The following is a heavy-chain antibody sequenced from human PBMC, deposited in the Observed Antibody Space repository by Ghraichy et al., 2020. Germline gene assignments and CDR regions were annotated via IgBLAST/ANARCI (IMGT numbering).Heavy chain of an antibody. D-gene: IGHD2-8*02. CDR2: ISRNSGAL. CDR3: AKAHCSRVTCYNYYDGMDV. Sequence: GGSLRLSCAASGFTFRDFAMHWVRQVPGKGLEWVSGISRNSGALGYADSVKGRFTISRDNAKNTLYLEMDSLRTEDTALYYCAKAHCSRVTCYNYYDGMDVWGQGTPVTVSS. V-gene: IGHV3-9*01. CDR1: GFTFRDFA. J-gene: IGHJ6*02.